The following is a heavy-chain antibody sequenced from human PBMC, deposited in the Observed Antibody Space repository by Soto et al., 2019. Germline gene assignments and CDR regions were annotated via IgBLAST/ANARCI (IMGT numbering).Heavy chain of an antibody. CDR2: MSHSGGT. V-gene: IGHV4-34*01. CDR1: GGFVSSGSYY. D-gene: IGHD1-1*01. Sequence: QVQLQQWGAGLLKPSETLSLTCAVYGGFVSSGSYYWSWIRQPPGKGLEWIGEMSHSGGTHFNPSLKSRVTNSVDTSKNQFSLKMSSVTAADTALYYCARVGRGTATTVVDAFDIWGPGTMVTVSS. J-gene: IGHJ3*02. CDR3: ARVGRGTATTVVDAFDI.